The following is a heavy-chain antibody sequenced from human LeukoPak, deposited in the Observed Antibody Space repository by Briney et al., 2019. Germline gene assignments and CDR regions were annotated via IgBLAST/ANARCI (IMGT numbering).Heavy chain of an antibody. Sequence: GRPLRLSCAASGFTFSSYAIHWVRQAPGKGLEWVAVISYDGSNKYYADSVKGRFTISRDNSKNTLYLQMNSLRAEDTAVYYCAKKLGLTGVDYWGQGTLVTVSS. CDR2: ISYDGSNK. V-gene: IGHV3-30-3*02. D-gene: IGHD3-9*01. CDR3: AKKLGLTGVDY. J-gene: IGHJ4*02. CDR1: GFTFSSYA.